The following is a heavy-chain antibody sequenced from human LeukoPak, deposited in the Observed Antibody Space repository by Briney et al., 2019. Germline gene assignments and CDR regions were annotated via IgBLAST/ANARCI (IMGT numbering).Heavy chain of an antibody. Sequence: SVKVSCKASGGTFSSYAISWVRQAPGQGLEWMGGIIPIFGTANYAQKFQGRVTITTDESTSTAYMELSSLRSEDTAVYYCARGRRVWDAFDIWGQGTMVTVSS. CDR2: IIPIFGTA. CDR3: ARGRRVWDAFDI. V-gene: IGHV1-69*05. CDR1: GGTFSSYA. J-gene: IGHJ3*02. D-gene: IGHD6-6*01.